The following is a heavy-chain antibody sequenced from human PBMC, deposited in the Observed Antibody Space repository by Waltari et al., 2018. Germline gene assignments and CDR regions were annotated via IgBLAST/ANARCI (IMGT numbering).Heavy chain of an antibody. D-gene: IGHD3-22*01. Sequence: QVQLVQSGAEVKKPGASVKVSCKASGYSFNDYYIYWVRQAPGQGLDWIGRINPNNGDTAYAQRFQGSVTMTRDTSISTAYMELSSLTSDDTAVYYCATTGDLYYENSRYGLLGYWGQGTRVTVSS. V-gene: IGHV1-2*06. J-gene: IGHJ4*02. CDR3: ATTGDLYYENSRYGLLGY. CDR1: GYSFNDYY. CDR2: INPNNGDT.